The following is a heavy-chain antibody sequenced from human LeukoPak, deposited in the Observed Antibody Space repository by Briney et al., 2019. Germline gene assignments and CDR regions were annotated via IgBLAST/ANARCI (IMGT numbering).Heavy chain of an antibody. V-gene: IGHV4-34*01. D-gene: IGHD1-26*01. J-gene: IGHJ4*02. CDR3: ARLLGGAALGGPRDY. CDR1: GGSFSGDY. CDR2: INHSGST. Sequence: SETLSLTCAVYGGSFSGDYWSWIRQPPGKGLEWIGEINHSGSTNYNPSLKSRVTISVDTSKNQFSLKLSSVAAADTAVYYCARLLGGAALGGPRDYWGQGTLVTVSS.